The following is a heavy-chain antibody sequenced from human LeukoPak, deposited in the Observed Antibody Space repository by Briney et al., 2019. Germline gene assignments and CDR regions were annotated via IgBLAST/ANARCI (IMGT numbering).Heavy chain of an antibody. D-gene: IGHD3-3*01. J-gene: IGHJ4*02. Sequence: SETQSLTCAVYGGPFSGYYWTWIRQPPGKGLEWIGEISHSGSTNYNPSLKSRVAISVDTSKNQFSLKLSSVTAADTAVYYCARGRASYDFWSGYLFDYWGQGTLVTVSS. CDR1: GGPFSGYY. CDR3: ARGRASYDFWSGYLFDY. CDR2: ISHSGST. V-gene: IGHV4-34*01.